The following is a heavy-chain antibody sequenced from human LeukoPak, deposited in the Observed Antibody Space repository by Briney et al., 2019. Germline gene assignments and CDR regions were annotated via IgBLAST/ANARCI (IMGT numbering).Heavy chain of an antibody. CDR2: IIPIFGTA. Sequence: ASVKVSCKASGYTFTSYGISWVRQAPGQGLEWMGGIIPIFGTANYAQKFQGRVTITADESTSTAYMELSSLRSEDTAVYYCARREQLVLNYYYYGMDVWGQGTTVTVSS. CDR3: ARREQLVLNYYYYGMDV. V-gene: IGHV1-69*13. CDR1: GYTFTSYG. J-gene: IGHJ6*02. D-gene: IGHD6-6*01.